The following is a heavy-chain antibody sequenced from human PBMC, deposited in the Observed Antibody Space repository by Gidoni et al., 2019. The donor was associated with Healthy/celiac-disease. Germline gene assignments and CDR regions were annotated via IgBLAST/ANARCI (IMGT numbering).Heavy chain of an antibody. V-gene: IGHV1-8*01. Sequence: QVQLVQSGAEVKKPGASVKVSCKASGYTFTSYDINWVRQATGQGLEWMGWMNPNSGNTGYAQKFQGRVTMTRNTSISTAYMELSSLRSEDTAVYYCARGKDDYGDYAQYYYYMDVWGKGTTVTVSS. CDR3: ARGKDDYGDYAQYYYYMDV. CDR1: GYTFTSYD. CDR2: MNPNSGNT. D-gene: IGHD4-17*01. J-gene: IGHJ6*03.